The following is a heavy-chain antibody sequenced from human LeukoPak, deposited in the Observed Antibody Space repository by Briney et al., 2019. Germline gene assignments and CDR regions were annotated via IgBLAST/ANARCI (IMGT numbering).Heavy chain of an antibody. J-gene: IGHJ6*02. CDR1: GVSISSGGLC. D-gene: IGHD6-13*01. Sequence: PSQTLSLTCAVSGVSISSGGLCWSWLRQPPGKGLEWIGYIYHSGSTYYDPSLRRRTTTSVDRYNNQFFQKLSSVTAADTAVYYCTRAPGIAAAGVYYYYGMDVWGQGTTVTVSS. CDR2: IYHSGST. CDR3: TRAPGIAAAGVYYYYGMDV. V-gene: IGHV4-30-2*01.